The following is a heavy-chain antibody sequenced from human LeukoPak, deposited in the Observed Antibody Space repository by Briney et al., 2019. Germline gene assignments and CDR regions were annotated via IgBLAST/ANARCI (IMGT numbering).Heavy chain of an antibody. V-gene: IGHV3-48*04. CDR3: ARDMSSSGWPVGY. CDR1: GFTFSSYS. J-gene: IGHJ4*02. CDR2: ISSSSSTI. D-gene: IGHD6-19*01. Sequence: GGSLRLSCAASGFTFSSYSMNWVRQAPGKGLEWVSYISSSSSTIYYADSVKGRFTISRDNAKNSLYLQMNSLRAEDTAVYYCARDMSSSGWPVGYWGQGTLVTVSS.